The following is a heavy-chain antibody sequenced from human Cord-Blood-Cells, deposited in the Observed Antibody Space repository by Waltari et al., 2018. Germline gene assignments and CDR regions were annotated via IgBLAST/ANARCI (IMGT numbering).Heavy chain of an antibody. D-gene: IGHD3-3*01. Sequence: QLQLQESGPGLVKPSETLSLTCTVSGGSISSSSYYWGWIRQPPGKGLEWIGSIYYSGRTYYNPSLKSRVTISVDTSKNQFSLKLSSVTAADTAVYYCARVERGTYYDFWSGYYYFDYWGQGTLVTVSS. CDR3: ARVERGTYYDFWSGYYYFDY. V-gene: IGHV4-39*01. CDR2: IYYSGRT. CDR1: GGSISSSSYY. J-gene: IGHJ4*02.